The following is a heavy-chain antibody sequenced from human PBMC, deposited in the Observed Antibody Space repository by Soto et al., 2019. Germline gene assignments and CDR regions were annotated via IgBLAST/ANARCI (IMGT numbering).Heavy chain of an antibody. D-gene: IGHD5-18*01. CDR3: ARGRGYGYGIDY. V-gene: IGHV4-30-4*01. CDR1: DDSISSDDYY. Sequence: SETLSLTCTVSDDSISSDDYYWSWIRQPPGKGLEWIGFMSYSGSTSYNASLKSRVTLSVDTSKNQFSLNLNFVTAADTAVYYCARGRGYGYGIDYWGQGALVTVS. CDR2: MSYSGST. J-gene: IGHJ4*02.